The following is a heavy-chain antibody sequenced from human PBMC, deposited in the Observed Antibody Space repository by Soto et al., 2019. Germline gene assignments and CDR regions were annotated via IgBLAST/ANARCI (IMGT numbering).Heavy chain of an antibody. CDR2: IIPIIGII. D-gene: IGHD4-4*01. CDR3: AGDPDSHYNDSHASSYP. V-gene: IGHV1-69*08. Sequence: QVQLVQSGAEVKKPGSSVKVSCKASGGTFSTYTITWVRQAPGQGLEWMGRIIPIIGIINYAQKFQGRVTISADTFTGTAHMELTGLRSEDTAVYYCAGDPDSHYNDSHASSYPWGQGTLVTVSS. CDR1: GGTFSTYT. J-gene: IGHJ5*02.